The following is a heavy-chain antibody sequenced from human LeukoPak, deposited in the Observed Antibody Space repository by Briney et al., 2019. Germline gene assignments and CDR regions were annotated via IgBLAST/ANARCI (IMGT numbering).Heavy chain of an antibody. Sequence: SETLSLTCTVSGGSISSYYWSWIRQPPRKGLQWIGYIHYTGSTNYNPSLKSRVTISVNTSKNQFSLKLSSVTAADTAVYYCARGRRIAARRDVFDYWGQGTLVTVSS. D-gene: IGHD6-6*01. V-gene: IGHV4-59*12. CDR1: GGSISSYY. CDR2: IHYTGST. CDR3: ARGRRIAARRDVFDY. J-gene: IGHJ4*02.